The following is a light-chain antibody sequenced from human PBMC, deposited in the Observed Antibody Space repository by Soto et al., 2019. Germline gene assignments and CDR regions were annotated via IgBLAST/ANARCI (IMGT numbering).Light chain of an antibody. Sequence: AIHRTRSASSLYASVGDRVTITCRSSQSIRTALGWYQQKXXXVPKLLIYAASILQIGVPSRFSGSGSGTDFNLTISSLKPEDFATYYCLIDFRYFWAFGQGPNVDI. CDR3: LIDFRYFWA. J-gene: IGKJ1*01. V-gene: IGKV1-6*01. CDR1: QSIRTA. CDR2: AAS.